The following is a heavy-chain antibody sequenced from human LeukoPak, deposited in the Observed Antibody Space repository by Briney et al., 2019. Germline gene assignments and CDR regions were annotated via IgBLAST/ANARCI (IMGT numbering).Heavy chain of an antibody. J-gene: IGHJ6*03. CDR1: GGSISSYY. CDR3: AGVLGARYYYYYMDV. D-gene: IGHD1-26*01. Sequence: SETLSLTCTVSGGSISSYYWSWIRQPPGKGLEWLGYIYYSGSTNYNPSLKSRVTISVDTSKNQFSLKLSSVTAADTAVYYCAGVLGARYYYYYMDVWGKGTTVTVSS. CDR2: IYYSGST. V-gene: IGHV4-59*01.